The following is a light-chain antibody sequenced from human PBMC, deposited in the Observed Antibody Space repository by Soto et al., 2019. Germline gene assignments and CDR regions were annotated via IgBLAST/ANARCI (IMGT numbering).Light chain of an antibody. CDR2: AAS. V-gene: IGKV1-39*01. CDR1: QSISNY. J-gene: IGKJ1*01. CDR3: QQSFSPRWT. Sequence: DIQMTQSPSSLSASVGDRVTITCRASQSISNYLNWYQQKPGKAPKLLIYAASSMQSGVPSRFSGRGSETDFTLTNTSLQPDDSATYYCQQSFSPRWTFGQETKVEV.